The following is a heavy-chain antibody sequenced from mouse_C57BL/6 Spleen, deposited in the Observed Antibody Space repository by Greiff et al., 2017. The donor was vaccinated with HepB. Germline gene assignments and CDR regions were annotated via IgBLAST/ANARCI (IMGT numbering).Heavy chain of an antibody. J-gene: IGHJ4*01. V-gene: IGHV1-55*01. CDR3: AREDGNYAMDY. CDR1: GYTFTSYW. CDR2: IYPGSGST. D-gene: IGHD2-1*01. Sequence: QVQLKQPGAELVKPGASVKMSCKASGYTFTSYWITWVKQRPGQGLEWIGDIYPGSGSTNYNEKFKSKATLTVDTSSSTAYMQRSSLTSEDSAVYYCAREDGNYAMDYWGQGTSVTVSS.